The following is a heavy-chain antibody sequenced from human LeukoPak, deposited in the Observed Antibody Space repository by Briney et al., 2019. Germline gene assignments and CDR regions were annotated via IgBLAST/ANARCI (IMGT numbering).Heavy chain of an antibody. D-gene: IGHD7-27*01. CDR3: ASRKLGNDY. V-gene: IGHV4-38-2*02. Sequence: SETLSLTCTVSGYSISTGYYWDWIRQPPGKGLEWIGTFYHGGSTYYNPSLKSRVTISADTSKNQFSLKLISVTAADTAVYYCASRKLGNDYWGQGTLVTVSS. CDR2: FYHGGST. CDR1: GYSISTGYY. J-gene: IGHJ4*02.